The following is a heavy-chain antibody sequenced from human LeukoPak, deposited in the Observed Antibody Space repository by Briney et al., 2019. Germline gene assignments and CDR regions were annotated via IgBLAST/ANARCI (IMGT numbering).Heavy chain of an antibody. CDR3: AKFGRVFDTSGYYWFPN. Sequence: GGSLRLSCATSGFTFSSYAMSWVRQAPGKGLEWVSSISGRGANTHYADSVKGRFTISGDYSKNTLNLQMNSLRAEDTAVYYCAKFGRVFDTSGYYWFPNWGQGILVTVSS. V-gene: IGHV3-23*01. J-gene: IGHJ4*02. D-gene: IGHD3-22*01. CDR1: GFTFSSYA. CDR2: ISGRGANT.